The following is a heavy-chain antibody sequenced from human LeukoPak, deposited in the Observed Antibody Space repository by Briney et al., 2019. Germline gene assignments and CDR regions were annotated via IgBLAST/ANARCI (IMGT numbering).Heavy chain of an antibody. J-gene: IGHJ4*02. D-gene: IGHD3-22*01. V-gene: IGHV3-21*01. CDR3: ARDPGYYDSSGYPGMG. CDR1: GFTFSSYS. CDR2: ISSSSSYI. Sequence: GGSLRLSCAASGFTFSSYSMNWVRQAPGKGLEWVSSISSSSSYIYYADSVKGRFTISRDNAKNSLYLQMNSLRAEDTAVYYCARDPGYYDSSGYPGMGWGQGTLVTVSS.